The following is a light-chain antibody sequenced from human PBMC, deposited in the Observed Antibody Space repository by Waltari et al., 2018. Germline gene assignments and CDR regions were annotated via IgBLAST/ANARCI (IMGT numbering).Light chain of an antibody. Sequence: DFVMTQSPASLALSLGERATIHCKTSPTALYNSNNRNYLTWYQQKPGQPPKLLLYWASTRESGVPDRFSASGSGTDFTLTISRLQPEDVAIYYCQQYYSSPYTFGQGTRLEIK. J-gene: IGKJ2*01. CDR3: QQYYSSPYT. V-gene: IGKV4-1*01. CDR1: PTALYNSNNRNY. CDR2: WAS.